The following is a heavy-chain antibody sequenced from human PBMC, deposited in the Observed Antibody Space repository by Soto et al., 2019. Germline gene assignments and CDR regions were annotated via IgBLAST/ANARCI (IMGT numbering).Heavy chain of an antibody. V-gene: IGHV4-59*02. CDR2: MKYRGSS. D-gene: IGHD1-26*01. CDR1: GASVRPYS. Sequence: SETLSLTCTVSGASVRPYSWTWIRQPPGKALQWIASMKYRGSSDYNPSLRSRVTMSVDTSKNTLYLQMNSLRAEDTSVYYCAKEGGLSGSYYISSPYYFDYWGQGTLVTVSS. J-gene: IGHJ4*02. CDR3: AKEGGLSGSYYISSPYYFDY.